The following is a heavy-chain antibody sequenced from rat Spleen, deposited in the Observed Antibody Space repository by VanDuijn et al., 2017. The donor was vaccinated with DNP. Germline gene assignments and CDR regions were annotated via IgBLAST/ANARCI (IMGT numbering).Heavy chain of an antibody. CDR1: GFTFSDYY. CDR3: TTGGHYFDY. CDR2: ISYEGSST. Sequence: EVQLVESGGGLVQPGRSLTLSCAASGFTFSDYYMAWVRQAPKKGLEWVASISYEGSSTYCGDSVKGRFTISRDNARSALYLQMNSLRSEDTATYYCTTGGHYFDYWGQGVMVTVSS. J-gene: IGHJ2*01. V-gene: IGHV5-22*01.